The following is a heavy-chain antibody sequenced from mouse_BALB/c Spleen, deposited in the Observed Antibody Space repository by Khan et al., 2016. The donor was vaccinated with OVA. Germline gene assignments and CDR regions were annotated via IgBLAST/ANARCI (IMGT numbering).Heavy chain of an antibody. J-gene: IGHJ4*01. CDR3: ARSVVDYHAIDY. Sequence: EVELVESGGGLVKPGGSLKLSCSASGFTFSNYAMSWVRQTPEKRLECVATISTGGHYTFYPDSVKGRFTISSDNAKNTLYLQMSSLRSEDTAMYYSARSVVDYHAIDYWGQGTSVTVSS. V-gene: IGHV5-9-1*01. CDR2: ISTGGHYT. CDR1: GFTFSNYA. D-gene: IGHD1-1*02.